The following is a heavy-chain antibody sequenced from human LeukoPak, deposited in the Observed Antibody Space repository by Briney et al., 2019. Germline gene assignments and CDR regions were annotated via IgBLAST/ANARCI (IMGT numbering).Heavy chain of an antibody. J-gene: IGHJ4*02. CDR2: INPNSGGT. D-gene: IGHD2-2*02. V-gene: IGHV1-2*02. CDR1: GYTFTGYY. CDR3: ARDRRRRSSTSCYNLDY. Sequence: ASVKVSCRASGYTFTGYYMHWVRQAPGQGLEWMGWINPNSGGTNYAQKFQGRVTMTRDTSISTAYMELSRLRSDDTAVYYCARDRRRRSSTSCYNLDYWGQGTLVTVSS.